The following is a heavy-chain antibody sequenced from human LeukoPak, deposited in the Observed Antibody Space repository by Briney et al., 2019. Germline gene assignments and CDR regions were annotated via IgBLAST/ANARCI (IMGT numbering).Heavy chain of an antibody. V-gene: IGHV3-21*06. J-gene: IGHJ6*02. CDR2: ISSTSSYI. CDR1: GFTFSNYN. D-gene: IGHD1-14*01. Sequence: GGSLRLSCAASGFTFSNYNFYWVRQAPGKGLEWVSSISSTSSYIYYADSVKGRFTISRDNAKNSLYLQMNSLRAEDTAVYYCARALWTGPVYYGMDVWGQGTTVTVSS. CDR3: ARALWTGPVYYGMDV.